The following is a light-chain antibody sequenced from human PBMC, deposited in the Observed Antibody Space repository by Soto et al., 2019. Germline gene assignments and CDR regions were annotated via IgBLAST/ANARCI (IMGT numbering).Light chain of an antibody. CDR3: QQYNIYPHP. Sequence: DIQMTQSPSTLSASVGDRVTITCRASQSISSWLAWYQQKPGKAPKLLIYLASTLVSGVPSRFSGSGSGTEFTLTVSRLQPDDSATVYCQQYNIYPHPFGLGTKVEIK. CDR1: QSISSW. CDR2: LAS. V-gene: IGKV1-5*03. J-gene: IGKJ4*01.